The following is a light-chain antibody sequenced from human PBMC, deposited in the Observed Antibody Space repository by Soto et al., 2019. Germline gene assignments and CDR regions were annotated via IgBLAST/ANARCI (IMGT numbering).Light chain of an antibody. CDR2: DVS. CDR1: SSDVGNSNG. J-gene: IGLJ1*01. Sequence: QSALTQPPSVSGSPGQSVAISCTGTSSDVGNSNGVSWYQQPPGTAPKLMIYDVSNRPSGVPDRFSGSKSGNTASLTTSGLQAEDEADYYCSSYTSSSTYVFGTGTKVTVL. CDR3: SSYTSSSTYV. V-gene: IGLV2-18*03.